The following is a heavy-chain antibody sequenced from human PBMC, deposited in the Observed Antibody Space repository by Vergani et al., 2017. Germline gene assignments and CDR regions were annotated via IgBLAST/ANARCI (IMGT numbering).Heavy chain of an antibody. D-gene: IGHD6-19*01. Sequence: EVQLVESGGGLVKPGGSLRLSCAASGFSFSSYSMNWVRQAPGKGLEWVASISGSSSYVFYRDSVEGRFTITRDNAKNSLYLQMNSLRAEDTAVYYCARDLAGAVARGYWGQGTLVTVSS. CDR3: ARDLAGAVARGY. CDR1: GFSFSSYS. J-gene: IGHJ4*02. V-gene: IGHV3-21*02. CDR2: ISGSSSYV.